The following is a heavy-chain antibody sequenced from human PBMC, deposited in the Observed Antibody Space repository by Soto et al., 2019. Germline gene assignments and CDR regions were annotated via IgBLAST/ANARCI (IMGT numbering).Heavy chain of an antibody. CDR2: ISFRGTTT. CDR3: VRDNSHIIVTPFDL. J-gene: IGHJ4*02. D-gene: IGHD2-21*01. Sequence: PWGSLRLSCSASAFTFSHFEMNWVRQVPGKGLEWLSYISFRGTTTYYAGSVRGRFTISRDNAKNSVFLQMDSLRVEDTAIYYCVRDNSHIIVTPFDLWGQGTLVTVSS. V-gene: IGHV3-48*03. CDR1: AFTFSHFE.